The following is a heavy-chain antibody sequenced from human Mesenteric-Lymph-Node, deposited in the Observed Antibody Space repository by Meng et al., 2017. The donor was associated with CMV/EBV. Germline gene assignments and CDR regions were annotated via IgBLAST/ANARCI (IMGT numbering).Heavy chain of an antibody. CDR1: GFTFSSDA. CDR3: AKKGRYCSSSSCPPDTFDV. Sequence: GGSLRLSCAASGFTFSSDAMHWVRQAPGKGLEWVAVVSRDGNHIDYADSVEGRFTVSRDNSKNTLYLQMSSLRDEDTAVYYCAKKGRYCSSSSCPPDTFDVWGQGTMVTVSS. V-gene: IGHV3-30-3*02. D-gene: IGHD2-2*01. CDR2: VSRDGNHI. J-gene: IGHJ3*01.